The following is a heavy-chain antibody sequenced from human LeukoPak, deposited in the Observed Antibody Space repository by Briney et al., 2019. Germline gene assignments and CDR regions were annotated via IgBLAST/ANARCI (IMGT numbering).Heavy chain of an antibody. Sequence: GGSLRLSCAASGFTFSSYGIHWVRHPPAKGLERVAFIQSDGSNKYYADSVKGRFTISRDNSRNTLYLQMTSLRAEATAVYYCAKSVEGLSRFFDYWGQGTLVTVSS. J-gene: IGHJ4*02. CDR3: AKSVEGLSRFFDY. CDR1: GFTFSSYG. V-gene: IGHV3-30*02. CDR2: IQSDGSNK. D-gene: IGHD3-3*01.